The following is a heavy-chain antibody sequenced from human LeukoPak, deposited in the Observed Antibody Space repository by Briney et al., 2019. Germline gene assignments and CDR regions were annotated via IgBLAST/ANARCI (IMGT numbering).Heavy chain of an antibody. V-gene: IGHV3-74*01. CDR1: GFTFSSYW. D-gene: IGHD5-12*01. Sequence: PGGSLRLSCAASGFTFSSYWMHWVRQAPGKGLVWVSRINSDGSSTSYADSVKGRFTISRDNAKNTVYLQMNSLRAEDTAVYYCARDRTDPYGGYLYWGQGTLVTVSS. CDR2: INSDGSST. CDR3: ARDRTDPYGGYLY. J-gene: IGHJ4*02.